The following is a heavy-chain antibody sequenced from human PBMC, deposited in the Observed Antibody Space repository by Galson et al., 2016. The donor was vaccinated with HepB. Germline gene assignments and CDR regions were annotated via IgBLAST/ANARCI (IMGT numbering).Heavy chain of an antibody. J-gene: IGHJ2*01. CDR1: GGSISSGNYY. CDR2: IYHTGVT. V-gene: IGHV4-39*01. D-gene: IGHD5/OR15-5a*01. CDR3: ARQYPSANSVTVFVTTRGQYWSFAL. Sequence: SETLSLTCTVSGGSISSGNYYWGWVRQSPGKGLEWIGNIYHTGVTYYNPSLKSRVFISVDTSKNQFSLKLSSVTAADTAVYYCARQYPSANSVTVFVTTRGQYWSFALWGRGTLVTVSA.